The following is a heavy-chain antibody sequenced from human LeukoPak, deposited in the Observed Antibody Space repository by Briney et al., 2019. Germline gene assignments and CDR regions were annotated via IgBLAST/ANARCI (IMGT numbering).Heavy chain of an antibody. D-gene: IGHD2-15*01. CDR2: VSGSGDST. CDR1: GFTFSNYA. J-gene: IGHJ4*02. V-gene: IGHV3-23*01. Sequence: PGGSLRLSCAASGFTFSNYAMSWVRQTPGKGLEWVSTVSGSGDSTYHADSVKGRFTISRDNSKKMLYLQMNSLRAEDTAIYYCAKVQVPRCGGGSCLLGSDYWGQGTLVTVSS. CDR3: AKVQVPRCGGGSCLLGSDY.